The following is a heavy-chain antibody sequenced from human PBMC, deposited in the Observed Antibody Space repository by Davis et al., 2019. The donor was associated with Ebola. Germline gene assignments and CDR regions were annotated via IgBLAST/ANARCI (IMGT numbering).Heavy chain of an antibody. Sequence: PGGSLRLSCAASGFTVSSNYMSWVRQAPGKGLEWVSVISSGGFTYYADSVKGRFTISRDNSKNTLYLQMNSLRAEDTAVYYCARGSVTDWFDPWGQGTLVTVSS. CDR2: ISSGGFT. J-gene: IGHJ5*02. CDR3: ARGSVTDWFDP. CDR1: GFTVSSNY. V-gene: IGHV3-66*02. D-gene: IGHD2-21*02.